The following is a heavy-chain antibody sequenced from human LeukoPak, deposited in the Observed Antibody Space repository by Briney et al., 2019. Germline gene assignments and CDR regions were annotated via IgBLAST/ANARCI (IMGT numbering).Heavy chain of an antibody. CDR1: GYTFTGYY. CDR3: GRRRIDCSDTGCYVDY. Sequence: GASVKVSCKASGYTFTGYYIHWMQQAPGQGLEWMGWMNPNRGDTSYAQKFQGRVTMTRDTPINTAYMELSGLTSDDTAVYYCGRRRIDCSDTGCYVDYWGQGTLVTVSS. CDR2: MNPNRGDT. D-gene: IGHD2-15*01. J-gene: IGHJ4*02. V-gene: IGHV1-2*02.